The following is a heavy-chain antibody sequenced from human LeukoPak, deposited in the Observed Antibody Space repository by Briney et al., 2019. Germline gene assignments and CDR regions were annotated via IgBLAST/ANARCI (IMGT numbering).Heavy chain of an antibody. Sequence: GGSLRLSCAASGFTFSSYAMSWDRQAPGKGLEWVSAISGSGGSTYYADSVKGRFTISRDNSKNTLYLQMNSLRAEDTAVYYCAKYCSSTSCYGGDYWGQGTLVTVSS. CDR1: GFTFSSYA. V-gene: IGHV3-23*01. J-gene: IGHJ4*02. D-gene: IGHD2-2*01. CDR3: AKYCSSTSCYGGDY. CDR2: ISGSGGST.